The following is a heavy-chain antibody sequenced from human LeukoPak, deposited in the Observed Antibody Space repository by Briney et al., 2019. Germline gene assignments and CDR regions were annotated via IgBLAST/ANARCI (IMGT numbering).Heavy chain of an antibody. D-gene: IGHD6-19*01. V-gene: IGHV3-30*03. CDR1: GFTFSSYA. J-gene: IGHJ4*01. CDR3: ARASRWLAFDQ. Sequence: PGGSLRLSCAASGFTFSSYAMHWVRQAPGKGLEWVAVISYDGSNKYYADSVKGRFAISRDNSKNTLYLQMNSLRGEDTAVYFCARASRWLAFDQWGQGALVTVSS. CDR2: ISYDGSNK.